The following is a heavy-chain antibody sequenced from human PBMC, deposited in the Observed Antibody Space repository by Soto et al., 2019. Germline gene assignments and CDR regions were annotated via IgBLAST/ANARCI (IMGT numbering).Heavy chain of an antibody. Sequence: QLQLQESGPGLVKPSETLSLTCTVSGGSISSSSYYWGWIRQPPGKGLEWIGSIYYSGTTYYNPSLKSRVTISVDTSKNQFSLKLSSVTAADTAVYYCARRITQPAGFDYWGQGTLVTVSS. V-gene: IGHV4-39*01. CDR3: ARRITQPAGFDY. CDR2: IYYSGTT. J-gene: IGHJ4*02. D-gene: IGHD3-10*01. CDR1: GGSISSSSYY.